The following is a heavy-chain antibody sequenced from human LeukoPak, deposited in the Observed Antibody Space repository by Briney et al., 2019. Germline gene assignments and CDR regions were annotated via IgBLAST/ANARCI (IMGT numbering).Heavy chain of an antibody. CDR2: IWYDGSNK. V-gene: IGHV3-33*01. Sequence: GRSLRLSCAASGFTFSSYGMHWVRQAPGKGLEWVAVIWYDGSNKYYADSVKGRFTISRDNSRNTLYLQMNSLRAEDTAVYYCAAWGRDPLDYWGQGTLVTVSS. J-gene: IGHJ4*02. D-gene: IGHD3-16*01. CDR1: GFTFSSYG. CDR3: AAWGRDPLDY.